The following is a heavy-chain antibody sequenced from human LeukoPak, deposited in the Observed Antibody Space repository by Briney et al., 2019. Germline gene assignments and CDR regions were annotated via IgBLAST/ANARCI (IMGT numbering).Heavy chain of an antibody. Sequence: GGSLRLSCAASGFTFSSYWMTWVRQAPGKGLEWVANIHQDGSEKYYVDSVKGRFTISRDNAKNSLYLQMNSLRAEDTAVYYCARDWGFRYAFYLDSWGQGTLVTVSS. V-gene: IGHV3-7*01. D-gene: IGHD2-2*01. J-gene: IGHJ4*02. CDR1: GFTFSSYW. CDR2: IHQDGSEK. CDR3: ARDWGFRYAFYLDS.